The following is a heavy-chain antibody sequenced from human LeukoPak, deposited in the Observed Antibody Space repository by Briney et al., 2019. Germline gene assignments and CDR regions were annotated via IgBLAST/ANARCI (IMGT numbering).Heavy chain of an antibody. Sequence: GASVKVSCKASGYTFTSYDINWVSQPTGQGLEWRGWMNTNSGNTGYAYKFQGRVTMTRNTSISTAYLELSSLRSEDTAVYYCARGDTMVRGVIREPFDYWGQGTLVTVSS. CDR1: GYTFTSYD. CDR2: MNTNSGNT. V-gene: IGHV1-8*01. CDR3: ARGDTMVRGVIREPFDY. J-gene: IGHJ4*02. D-gene: IGHD3-10*01.